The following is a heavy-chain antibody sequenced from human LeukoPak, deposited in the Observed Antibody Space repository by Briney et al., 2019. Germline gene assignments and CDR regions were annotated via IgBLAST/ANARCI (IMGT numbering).Heavy chain of an antibody. V-gene: IGHV3-20*04. CDR3: ARADGGGSYKEPPQFDP. CDR1: GFTFDDYG. CDR2: INWNGGST. Sequence: PGGSLRLSCAASGFTFDDYGMSWVRQAPGKGLQWVSGINWNGGSTGYADSVKGRFTISRDNAKNSLYLQMNSLRAEDTALYYCARADGGGSYKEPPQFDPWGQGTLVTVSS. J-gene: IGHJ5*02. D-gene: IGHD2-15*01.